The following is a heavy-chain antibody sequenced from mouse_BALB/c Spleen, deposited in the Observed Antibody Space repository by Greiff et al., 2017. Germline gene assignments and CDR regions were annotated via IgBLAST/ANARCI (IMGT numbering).Heavy chain of an antibody. CDR1: GFNIKDTY. CDR3: ARSEVYYDYVYAMDY. J-gene: IGHJ4*01. V-gene: IGHV14-3*02. D-gene: IGHD2-4*01. CDR2: IDPANGNT. Sequence: VQLQQSGAELVKPGASVKLSCTASGFNIKDTYMHWVKQRPEQGLEWIGRIDPANGNTKYDPKFQGKATITADTSSNTAYLQLSSLTSEDTAVYYCARSEVYYDYVYAMDYWVKEPQSPSPQ.